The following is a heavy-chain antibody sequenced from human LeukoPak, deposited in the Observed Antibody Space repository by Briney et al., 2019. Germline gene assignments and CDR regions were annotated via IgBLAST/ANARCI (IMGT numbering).Heavy chain of an antibody. CDR1: GFTFDDYA. J-gene: IGHJ4*02. D-gene: IGHD5-24*01. CDR2: ISWNSGSI. CDR3: AKDMVGDGYNLGSYYFDY. Sequence: GGSLRLSSAAPGFTFDDYAMHWVRQAPGKGLEWVSGISWNSGSIGYADSVKGRFTISRDNAKNSLYLQMNSLRAEDTALYYCAKDMVGDGYNLGSYYFDYWGQGTLVTVSS. V-gene: IGHV3-9*01.